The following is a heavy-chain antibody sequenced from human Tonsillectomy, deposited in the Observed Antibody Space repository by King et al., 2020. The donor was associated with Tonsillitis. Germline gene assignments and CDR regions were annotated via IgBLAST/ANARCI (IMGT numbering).Heavy chain of an antibody. D-gene: IGHD3-3*01. J-gene: IGHJ6*02. CDR2: IYSSGTT. V-gene: IGHV4-39*07. CDR3: ARDGSITIFGVGYYYYGMDV. Sequence: VQLQESGPGLMKPSETLSLTCTVSGGSISSSGDYWGWIRQAPGKGLDWIGSIYSSGTTYYNPSLKSRVTISVDTSKNQFSLRLSSVTAADTAVYYCARDGSITIFGVGYYYYGMDVWGQGTTVTVSS. CDR1: GGSISSSGDY.